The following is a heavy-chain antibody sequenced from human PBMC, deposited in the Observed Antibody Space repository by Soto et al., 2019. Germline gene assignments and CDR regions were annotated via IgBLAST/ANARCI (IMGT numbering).Heavy chain of an antibody. CDR3: EREKVATTPREDYYYGMDV. V-gene: IGHV3-33*01. CDR1: GFTFSSYG. J-gene: IGHJ6*02. CDR2: IWYDGSNK. Sequence: QVQLVESGGGVVQPGRSLRLSCAASGFTFSSYGMHWVRQAPGKGLEWVAVIWYDGSNKYYADSVKGRFTISRDNSKNTLYLKMNSLRAEDTAVYYCEREKVATTPREDYYYGMDVWGQGTTVTVSS. D-gene: IGHD5-12*01.